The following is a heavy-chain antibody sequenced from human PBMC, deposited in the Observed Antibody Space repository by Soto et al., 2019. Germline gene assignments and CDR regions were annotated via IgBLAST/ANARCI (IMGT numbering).Heavy chain of an antibody. CDR3: ARGAHGSGYGVY. D-gene: IGHD3-3*01. Sequence: ASVKVSCKASGYTFTTYGINWVRQAPGQGLEWMGWISGYNGNTNYAQKFQGRVTMTTDTSRSIAYMELRSLTFVDTAVYYCARGAHGSGYGVYWGQGALVTVSS. J-gene: IGHJ4*02. CDR2: ISGYNGNT. CDR1: GYTFTTYG. V-gene: IGHV1-18*01.